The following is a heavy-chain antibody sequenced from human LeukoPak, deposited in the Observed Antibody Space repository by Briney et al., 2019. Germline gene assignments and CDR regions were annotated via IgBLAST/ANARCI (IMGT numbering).Heavy chain of an antibody. CDR2: IYDSGST. CDR1: GGSNSSYY. CDR3: ARHRRYSGSYQGAFDI. J-gene: IGHJ3*02. Sequence: SETLSLTCSVSGGSNSSYYWSWIRQPPGKGLEWIGYIYDSGSTNFKSPLKSRVTISVDTSKNQFSLKLSSVTAADTAVYYCARHRRYSGSYQGAFDIWGQGTMVTVSS. D-gene: IGHD1-26*01. V-gene: IGHV4-59*08.